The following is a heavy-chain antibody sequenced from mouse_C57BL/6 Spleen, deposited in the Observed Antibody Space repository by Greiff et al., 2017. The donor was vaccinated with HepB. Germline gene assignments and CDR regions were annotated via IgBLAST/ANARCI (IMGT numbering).Heavy chain of an antibody. V-gene: IGHV1-69*01. D-gene: IGHD1-1*01. J-gene: IGHJ2*01. CDR1: GYTFTSYW. CDR3: ARFITTVVAPYYFDY. Sequence: QVQLKQPGAELVMPGASVKLSCKASGYTFTSYWMPWVKQRPGQGLEWIGEIDPSASYTNYNQKFKGKSTLTVDKSSSTAYMQLSSLTSEDSAVYYCARFITTVVAPYYFDYWGQGTTLTVSS. CDR2: IDPSASYT.